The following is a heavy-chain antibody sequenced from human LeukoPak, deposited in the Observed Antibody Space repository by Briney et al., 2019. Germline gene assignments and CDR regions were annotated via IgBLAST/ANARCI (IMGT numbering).Heavy chain of an antibody. CDR3: ARARGGPSYYYYGMDV. D-gene: IGHD3-10*01. CDR1: GFTFSSYA. Sequence: GGSPRLSCAASGFTFSSYAMHWVRQAPGKGLEWVAVISYDGSNKYYADSVKGRFTISRDNAKNSLYLQMNSLRAEDTAVYYCARARGGPSYYYYGMDVWGQGTTVTVSS. CDR2: ISYDGSNK. V-gene: IGHV3-30-3*01. J-gene: IGHJ6*02.